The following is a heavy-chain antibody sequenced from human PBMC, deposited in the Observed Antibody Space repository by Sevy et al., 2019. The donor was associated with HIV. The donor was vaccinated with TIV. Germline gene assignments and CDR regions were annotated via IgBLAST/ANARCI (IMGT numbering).Heavy chain of an antibody. CDR1: GFTFSSYW. CDR3: ARDKFLRLGELSLLYY. CDR2: IKQDGSEK. D-gene: IGHD3-16*02. V-gene: IGHV3-7*01. Sequence: GGSLRLSCAASGFTFSSYWMSWVRQAPGKGLEWVANIKQDGSEKCYLDSVKGRFTISRDNAKNSLYLQMNSLRAEDTVLYYCARDKFLRLGELSLLYYWGQGTLVTVSS. J-gene: IGHJ4*02.